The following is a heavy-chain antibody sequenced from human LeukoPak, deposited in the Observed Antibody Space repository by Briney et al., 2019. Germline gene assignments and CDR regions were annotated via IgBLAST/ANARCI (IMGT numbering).Heavy chain of an antibody. CDR2: INPNSGGT. CDR3: ARVDSSSWLYFDY. CDR1: GYTFTGYY. J-gene: IGHJ4*02. D-gene: IGHD6-13*01. V-gene: IGHV1-2*02. Sequence: ASVKVSCKASGYTFTGYYMHWVRQAPGQGLEWMGWINPNSGGTNYAQKFQGRVTMTRDTSISTAYMELSSLTSDDTAVYYCARVDSSSWLYFDYWGQGTLVTVSS.